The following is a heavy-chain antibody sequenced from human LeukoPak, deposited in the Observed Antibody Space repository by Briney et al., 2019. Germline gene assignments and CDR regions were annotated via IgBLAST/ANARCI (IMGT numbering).Heavy chain of an antibody. J-gene: IGHJ4*02. CDR2: MNPNSGKT. V-gene: IGHV1-8*01. D-gene: IGHD3-10*01. CDR1: GYTFTNYD. CDR3: ARGDFGRAGY. Sequence: GAPVKVSCKASGYTFTNYDINWVRQATGHGLEWMGWMNPNSGKTGYAQKLQGRVSMTRNTSISTAYMELSSLRSEDTAVYYCARGDFGRAGYWGQGTLVTVSS.